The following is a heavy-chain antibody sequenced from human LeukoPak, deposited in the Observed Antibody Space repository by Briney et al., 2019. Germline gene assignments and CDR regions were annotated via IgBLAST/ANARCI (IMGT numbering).Heavy chain of an antibody. CDR1: GFTFSSYW. D-gene: IGHD6-19*01. Sequence: GGSLRLSXAASGFTFSSYWMSWVRQAPGKGLEWVANIKQDGSEEYYVDSVKGRFTISRDNAKNSLYLQMNSLRAEDTAVYYCARGARQWLVPDFDYWGQGTLVTVSS. CDR2: IKQDGSEE. CDR3: ARGARQWLVPDFDY. J-gene: IGHJ4*02. V-gene: IGHV3-7*01.